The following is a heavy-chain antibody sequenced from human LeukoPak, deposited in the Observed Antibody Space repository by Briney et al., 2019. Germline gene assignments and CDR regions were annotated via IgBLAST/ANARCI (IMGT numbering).Heavy chain of an antibody. Sequence: SETLSLTCTVSGGSISSSSYYWGWIRQPPGKGLEWIGSIYYSGSTYYNPSLKSRVTISVDTSKNQFSLKLSSVTAADTAVYYCARHRYGSGYDWGFNWFDPWGQGTLVTVSS. CDR2: IYYSGST. J-gene: IGHJ5*02. V-gene: IGHV4-39*01. CDR1: GGSISSSSYY. CDR3: ARHRYGSGYDWGFNWFDP. D-gene: IGHD5-12*01.